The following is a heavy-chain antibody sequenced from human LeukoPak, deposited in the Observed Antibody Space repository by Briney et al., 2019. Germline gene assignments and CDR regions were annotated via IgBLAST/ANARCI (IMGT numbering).Heavy chain of an antibody. V-gene: IGHV3-7*01. CDR1: GFTFSTYW. J-gene: IGHJ4*02. CDR2: IKEDGSDK. CDR3: VTFYETY. D-gene: IGHD2/OR15-2a*01. Sequence: GGSLRLSCAASGFTFSTYWMGWVRQAPGKGLEWVADIKEDGSDKYSVDSVRGRFTISRDNAKNTVSLQMNNLRAEDTAVYYCVTFYETYWGRGTLVTVSS.